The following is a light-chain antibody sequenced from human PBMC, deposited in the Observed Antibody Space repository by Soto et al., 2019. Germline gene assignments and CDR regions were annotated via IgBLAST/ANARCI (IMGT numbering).Light chain of an antibody. CDR1: QSISSY. CDR2: AAS. Sequence: DIQMTQSPSSLSASVGDRVTITFRASQSISSYLHWYQQKPGEAHKILIYAASTLQSGVPSRFSGRGSGPDFSFTISSLQPEDFATYYCQQTFSAPVTFGQGTRLEIK. J-gene: IGKJ2*01. CDR3: QQTFSAPVT. V-gene: IGKV1-39*01.